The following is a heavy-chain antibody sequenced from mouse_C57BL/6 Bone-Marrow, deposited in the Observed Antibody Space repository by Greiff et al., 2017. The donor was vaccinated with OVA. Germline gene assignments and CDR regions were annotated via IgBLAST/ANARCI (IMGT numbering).Heavy chain of an antibody. D-gene: IGHD1-1*01. Sequence: EVQVVESGGDLVKPGGSLKLSCAASGFTFSSYGMSWVRQTPDKRLEWVATISSGGSYTYYPDSVKGRFTISRDNAKNTLYLQMSSLKSEDTAMYYCARNYYGSSHYYAMDYWGQGTSVTVSS. J-gene: IGHJ4*01. CDR2: ISSGGSYT. V-gene: IGHV5-6*01. CDR3: ARNYYGSSHYYAMDY. CDR1: GFTFSSYG.